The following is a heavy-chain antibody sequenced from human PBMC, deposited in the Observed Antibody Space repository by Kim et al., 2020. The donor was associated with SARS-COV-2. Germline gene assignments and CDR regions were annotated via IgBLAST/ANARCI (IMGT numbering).Heavy chain of an antibody. J-gene: IGHJ4*02. CDR1: GYTFTGYY. V-gene: IGHV1-2*06. D-gene: IGHD2-15*01. CDR3: ARDDEYCSGGSCYSHQSW. Sequence: ASVKVSCKASGYTFTGYYMHWVRQAPGQGLEWMGRINPNSGGTNYAQKFQGRVTMTRDTSISTAYMELSRLRSDDTAVYYCARDDEYCSGGSCYSHQSWWGQGTLVTVSS. CDR2: INPNSGGT.